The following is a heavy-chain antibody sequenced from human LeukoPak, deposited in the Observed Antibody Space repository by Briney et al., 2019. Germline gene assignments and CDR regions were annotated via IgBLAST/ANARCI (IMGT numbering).Heavy chain of an antibody. CDR2: MNPNSGNT. V-gene: IGHV1-8*01. Sequence: GASVKVSCKASGYTFTSYDINWVRQATGQGLEWMGWMNPNSGNTGYAQKFQGRVTMTRNTSISTAYMELSSLRSEDTAVYYCARGLGSNTMVRGVIGEDYWGQGTLVTVSS. CDR1: GYTFTSYD. CDR3: ARGLGSNTMVRGVIGEDY. J-gene: IGHJ4*02. D-gene: IGHD3-10*01.